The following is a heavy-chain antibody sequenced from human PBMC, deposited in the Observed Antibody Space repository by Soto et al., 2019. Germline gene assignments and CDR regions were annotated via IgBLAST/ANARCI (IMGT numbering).Heavy chain of an antibody. D-gene: IGHD4-17*01. CDR2: IYSGGST. CDR3: ARDPSNYGGKDY. V-gene: IGHV3-53*01. CDR1: GFTVSSNY. Sequence: GGSLRLSCAASGFTVSSNYMSWVRQAPGKGLEWVSVIYSGGSTYYADSVKGRFTISRDNSKNTLYLQMNSLRAEDTAVYYCARDPSNYGGKDYWGQGTLVTVSS. J-gene: IGHJ4*02.